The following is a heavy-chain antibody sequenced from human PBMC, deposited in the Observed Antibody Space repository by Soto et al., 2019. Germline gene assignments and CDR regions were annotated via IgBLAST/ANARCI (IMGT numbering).Heavy chain of an antibody. V-gene: IGHV1-18*01. J-gene: IGHJ4*02. CDR2: ISTYNGNT. D-gene: IGHD5-12*01. CDR1: GYTFTSYG. Sequence: QVQLVQSGAEVKKPGASLKVSCKASGYTFTSYGIDWVRQAPGQGLEWMGWISTYNGNTKYAQKFQGRVTMNTDTPTSTAYVELRSLRSDDTAVYLCARTGGYDFDYWSQGTLVSVSS. CDR3: ARTGGYDFDY.